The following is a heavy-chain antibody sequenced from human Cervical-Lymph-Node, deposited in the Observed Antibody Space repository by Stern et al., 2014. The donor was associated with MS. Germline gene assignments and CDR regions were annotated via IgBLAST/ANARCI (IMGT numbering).Heavy chain of an antibody. V-gene: IGHV1-18*01. J-gene: IGHJ4*02. D-gene: IGHD3-16*01. CDR3: ARASNRIYYYDSKGWFDY. Sequence: QVPLVESGAEVKKPGASVKVSCRASGYIFSTYGITWVRQAPGQGLEWVGWISVYNGNTNYARGLQGRVTLTRDTTTNTAYMELMSLRSDDTATYYCARASNRIYYYDSKGWFDYWGQGTLVTVSS. CDR1: GYIFSTYG. CDR2: ISVYNGNT.